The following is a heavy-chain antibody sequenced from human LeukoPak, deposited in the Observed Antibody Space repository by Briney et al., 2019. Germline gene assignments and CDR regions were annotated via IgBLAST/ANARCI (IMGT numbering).Heavy chain of an antibody. V-gene: IGHV1-2*02. CDR3: ARDRRGLSNY. J-gene: IGHJ4*02. D-gene: IGHD3-10*01. CDR2: INPNSGGT. CDR1: GSTFTGYY. Sequence: ASVKVCCKASGSTFTGYYMHWVRQAPGQGLEWMGWINPNSGGTNYAQKFQGRVTMTRDTSISTAYMELSRLRSDDTAVYYCARDRRGLSNYWGQGTLVTVSS.